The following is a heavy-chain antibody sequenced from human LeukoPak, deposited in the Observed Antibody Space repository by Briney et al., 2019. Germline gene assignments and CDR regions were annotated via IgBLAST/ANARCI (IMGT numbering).Heavy chain of an antibody. CDR2: INAGNGNT. V-gene: IGHV1-3*01. D-gene: IGHD2-21*02. CDR1: GGTFSSYA. CDR3: ARPACGGDCYSGAFDI. Sequence: ASVKVSCKASGGTFSSYAMHWVRQAPGQRLEWMGWINAGNGNTKYSQKFQGRVTITRDTSASTAYMELSSLRSEDTAVHYCARPACGGDCYSGAFDIWGQGTMVTVSS. J-gene: IGHJ3*02.